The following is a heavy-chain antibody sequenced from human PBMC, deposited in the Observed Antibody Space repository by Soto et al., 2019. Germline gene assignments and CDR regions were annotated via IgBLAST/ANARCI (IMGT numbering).Heavy chain of an antibody. V-gene: IGHV3-30-3*01. D-gene: IGHD2-15*01. CDR3: ARDIVVVAATPWNYYYGMDV. Sequence: QVQLVESGGGVVQPGRSLRLSCAASGFTFSSYAMHWVRQAPGKGLEWVAVISYDGSNKYYADSVKGRFTISRDNSKNTLYLQMNSLRAEDTAVYYCARDIVVVAATPWNYYYGMDVWGQGTTVTVSS. CDR2: ISYDGSNK. J-gene: IGHJ6*02. CDR1: GFTFSSYA.